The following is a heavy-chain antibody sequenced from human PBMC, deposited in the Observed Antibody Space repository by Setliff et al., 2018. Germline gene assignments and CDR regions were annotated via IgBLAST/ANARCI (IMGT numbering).Heavy chain of an antibody. CDR3: AISSLSICSGGSCPNAFDI. J-gene: IGHJ3*02. CDR2: ISSYNDVT. Sequence: SVKVSCKASAHIFKSYGISWVRQAPGQGLEWVGWISSYNDVTSYAQRFQGRVTMTTDTSASAAYMELRGLRPDDTAIYYCAISSLSICSGGSCPNAFDIWGQGTLVTVSS. CDR1: AHIFKSYG. D-gene: IGHD2-15*01. V-gene: IGHV1-18*01.